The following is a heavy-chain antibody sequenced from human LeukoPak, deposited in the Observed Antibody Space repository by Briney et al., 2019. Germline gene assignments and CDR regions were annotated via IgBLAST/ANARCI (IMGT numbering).Heavy chain of an antibody. V-gene: IGHV3-48*03. CDR1: GFTFSSYE. CDR2: ISTISSSM. J-gene: IGHJ6*02. CDR3: VSNYYYTMNV. Sequence: GGSLRLSCAASGFTFSSYEMNWVRQAPGKGLDWVSSISTISSSMYYADSVKGRFSISRDNAKNSLYLQMNTLRAEDKAVYYCVSNYYYTMNVWGQGTTVTVSS.